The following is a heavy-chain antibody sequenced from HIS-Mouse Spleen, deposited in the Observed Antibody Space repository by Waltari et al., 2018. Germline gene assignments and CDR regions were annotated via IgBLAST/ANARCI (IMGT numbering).Heavy chain of an antibody. V-gene: IGHV4-39*07. CDR3: AREIPYSSSWYDWYFDL. Sequence: QLQLQESGPGLVKPSETLSLTCTVSGGSISSSSYYLGWIRQPPGKGLEWIGSIYYSGSTYYSPSLKGRVTLSVDSSKNQFSLKLRSVTPADTAVYYCAREIPYSSSWYDWYFDLWGRGTLVTVSS. J-gene: IGHJ2*01. CDR2: IYYSGST. CDR1: GGSISSSSYY. D-gene: IGHD6-13*01.